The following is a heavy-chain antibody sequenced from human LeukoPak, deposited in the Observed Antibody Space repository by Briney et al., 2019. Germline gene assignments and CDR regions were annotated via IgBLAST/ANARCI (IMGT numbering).Heavy chain of an antibody. CDR3: ASKLRFLEWSMPFDY. V-gene: IGHV3-23*01. CDR2: ISGSGDTT. CDR1: GFTFSSYA. Sequence: GGSLRLSCAASGFTFSSYAMSWVRQAPGKGLEWVSVISGSGDTTYYADSVEGRFTISRDNSKNTLYLQMNSLRAEDTAVYYCASKLRFLEWSMPFDYWSQGTLVTVSS. D-gene: IGHD3-3*01. J-gene: IGHJ4*02.